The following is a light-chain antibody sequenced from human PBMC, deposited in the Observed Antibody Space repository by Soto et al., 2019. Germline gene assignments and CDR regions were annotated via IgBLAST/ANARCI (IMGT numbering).Light chain of an antibody. Sequence: QSALTQPASVSGSPGQSITISCTGTSSDVGVYNYVSWYQQHPGKAPKLMIYEVSNRPSGLSNRFSGSKSGNTASLTISGLQAEDEADYYCSSYTITNTWVFGGGTKLTVL. CDR1: SSDVGVYNY. V-gene: IGLV2-14*01. CDR3: SSYTITNTWV. J-gene: IGLJ3*02. CDR2: EVS.